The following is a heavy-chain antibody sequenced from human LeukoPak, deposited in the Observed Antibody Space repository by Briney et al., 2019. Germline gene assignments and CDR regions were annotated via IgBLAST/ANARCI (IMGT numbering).Heavy chain of an antibody. V-gene: IGHV1-46*01. CDR2: IRPSGGST. J-gene: IGHJ5*02. Sequence: AAVKVSCKASGYTFTNYYLHWVRQAPGQGLEWMGIIRPSGGSTAYAQKFQGRVTMTRDTSTSTVYMELSSLRSEDTAVYYCARDSTTSSLADPWGQGTLVTVS. CDR3: ARDSTTSSLADP. D-gene: IGHD2-2*01. CDR1: GYTFTNYY.